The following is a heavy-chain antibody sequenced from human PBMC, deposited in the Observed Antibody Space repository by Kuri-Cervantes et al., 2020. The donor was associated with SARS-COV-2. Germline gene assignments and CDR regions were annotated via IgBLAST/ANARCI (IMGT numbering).Heavy chain of an antibody. J-gene: IGHJ4*02. CDR1: GFTFDDYA. D-gene: IGHD3-3*01. V-gene: IGHV3-9*01. CDR2: ISWNSGSI. CDR3: ARVRFLEWLPDDY. Sequence: SLKISCAASGFTFDDYAMHWVRQAPGKGLEWVSGISWNSGSIGYADSVKGRFTISRDNAKNSLYLQMNSLRAEDTAVYYCARVRFLEWLPDDYWGQGTLVTVSS.